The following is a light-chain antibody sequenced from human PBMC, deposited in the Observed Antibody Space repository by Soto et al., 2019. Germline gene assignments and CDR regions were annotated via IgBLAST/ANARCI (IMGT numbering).Light chain of an antibody. CDR1: SSNIGAGYD. V-gene: IGLV1-40*01. CDR3: LSFDSSLSVV. Sequence: QSVLTQPPSVSGAPGQRVTISCTGRSSNIGAGYDVHWYQQLPGRAPKLLIYGNTNRPSGVPDRFSGSKSGTSASLAITGLQADDEADYYCLSFDSSLSVVFGGGTKLTVL. J-gene: IGLJ2*01. CDR2: GNT.